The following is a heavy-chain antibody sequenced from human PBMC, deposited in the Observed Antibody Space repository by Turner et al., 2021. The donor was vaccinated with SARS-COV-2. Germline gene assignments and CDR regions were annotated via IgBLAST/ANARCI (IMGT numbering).Heavy chain of an antibody. CDR2: VSSGRSYI. D-gene: IGHD3-22*01. CDR1: GFTFSNYN. J-gene: IGHJ3*02. V-gene: IGHV3-21*01. CDR3: ARQKPGFDSSGYYPDAFDI. Sequence: EVQLVESGGGLVKPGGSLRLSCAASGFTFSNYNMNWVRQAPGKGLEWVSSVSSGRSYIYYADSVKGRFTSSRDNAKKSLFLQMNSLRAEDTAVYYCARQKPGFDSSGYYPDAFDIWGQGTMVTVSS.